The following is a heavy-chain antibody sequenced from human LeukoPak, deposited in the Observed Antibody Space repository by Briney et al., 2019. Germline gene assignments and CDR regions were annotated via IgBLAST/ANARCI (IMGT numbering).Heavy chain of an antibody. V-gene: IGHV3-9*01. CDR3: VKDRWVDH. D-gene: IGHD6-13*01. CDR1: GFTYTAHA. J-gene: IGHJ4*02. Sequence: PGRSLRLSCAVSGFTYTAHAMHWVRQGPGKGLEWVSGISWNSGSIGYADFVKGRFTIPRDNSKNMLYLQMNSLRPEDTAVYYCVKDRWVDHWGQGTLVTVSS. CDR2: ISWNSGSI.